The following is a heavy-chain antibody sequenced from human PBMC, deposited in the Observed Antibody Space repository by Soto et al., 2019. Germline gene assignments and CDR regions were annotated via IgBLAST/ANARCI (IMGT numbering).Heavy chain of an antibody. V-gene: IGHV3-33*01. CDR2: IRYDGSNK. J-gene: IGHJ4*02. Sequence: QVQLVASGGGVVQPGRSLRLSCAASGFTFSSYGMHWVRQAPGKGLEWVAVIRYDGSNKYYADSVKGRFTISRDNSKNTLYLPMNSMRAEDTAVYYCAREAPYSSGGWMEREGFDHWGQGTRVTVSS. CDR3: AREAPYSSGGWMEREGFDH. CDR1: GFTFSSYG. D-gene: IGHD6-19*01.